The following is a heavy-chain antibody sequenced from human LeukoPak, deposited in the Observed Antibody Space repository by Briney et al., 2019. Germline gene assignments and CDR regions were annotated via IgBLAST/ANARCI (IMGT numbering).Heavy chain of an antibody. D-gene: IGHD5-12*01. CDR3: ARDRPHSGYDHDY. CDR2: ISSSSSYI. Sequence: GGSLRLSCAASGFSFSSYTMNWVRQAPGKGLEWVSSISSSSSYIYSADSLKGRFTISRDNAKNTLYLQMNSLRAEDTAVYYCARDRPHSGYDHDYWGQGTLVTVSS. CDR1: GFSFSSYT. J-gene: IGHJ4*02. V-gene: IGHV3-21*01.